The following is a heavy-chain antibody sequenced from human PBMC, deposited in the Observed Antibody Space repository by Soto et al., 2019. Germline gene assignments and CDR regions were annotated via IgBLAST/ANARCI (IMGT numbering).Heavy chain of an antibody. V-gene: IGHV1-69*01. Sequence: HVHLEQSGAEVKKPGSSVKVSCKFSGGTFSSYVIIWVRQAPGQGLEWMGGIIPVSGTANYAQKFHGRVTISADAATNTAYMELSSVRFDDTAVYYCATVDRSVALVGWFDPWGQGTLVTVSS. J-gene: IGHJ5*02. CDR3: ATVDRSVALVGWFDP. CDR1: GGTFSSYV. CDR2: IIPVSGTA. D-gene: IGHD2-8*02.